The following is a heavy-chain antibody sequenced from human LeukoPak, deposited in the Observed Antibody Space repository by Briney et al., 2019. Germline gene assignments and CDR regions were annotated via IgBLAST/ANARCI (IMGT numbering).Heavy chain of an antibody. V-gene: IGHV4-30-2*01. CDR2: IYHSGST. D-gene: IGHD3-22*01. CDR1: GGSISINTYY. CDR3: ARDVNDSSGLFDY. J-gene: IGHJ4*02. Sequence: SETLSLTCTVSGGSISINTYYWGWIRQPPGKGLEWIGYIYHSGSTYYNPSLESRVTISVDRSKNQFSLKLSSVTAADTAVYYCARDVNDSSGLFDYWGQGTLVTVSS.